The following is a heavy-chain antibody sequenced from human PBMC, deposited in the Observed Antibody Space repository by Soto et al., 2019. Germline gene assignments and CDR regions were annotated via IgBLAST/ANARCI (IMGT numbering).Heavy chain of an antibody. J-gene: IGHJ5*02. Sequence: QVQLVQSGAEVKKPGSSVKVSCKASGGTFSSYAISWVRQAPGQGLEWMGGIIPIFGTANYAQKFQGRVTITADKSTSTAYMELSSLGSEDTAVYYCASSRSQLKYNWFDPWGQGTLVTVSS. CDR2: IIPIFGTA. CDR1: GGTFSSYA. V-gene: IGHV1-69*06. D-gene: IGHD1-1*01. CDR3: ASSRSQLKYNWFDP.